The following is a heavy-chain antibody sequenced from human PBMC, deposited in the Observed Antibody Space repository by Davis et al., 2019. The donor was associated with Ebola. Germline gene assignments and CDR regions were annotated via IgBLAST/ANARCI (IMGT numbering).Heavy chain of an antibody. Sequence: GESLKISCKGSGYSFTSYWIGWVRQMPGKGLEWMGIIYPGDSDTRYSPSFQGQVTISADKSISTAYLQWSSLKASDTAMYYCARRVGYCSGGSCYSTYAFDIWGRGTMVTVSS. CDR2: IYPGDSDT. V-gene: IGHV5-51*01. CDR3: ARRVGYCSGGSCYSTYAFDI. J-gene: IGHJ3*02. D-gene: IGHD2-15*01. CDR1: GYSFTSYW.